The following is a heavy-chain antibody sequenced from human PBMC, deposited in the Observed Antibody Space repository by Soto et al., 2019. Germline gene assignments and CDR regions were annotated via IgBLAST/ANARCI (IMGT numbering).Heavy chain of an antibody. J-gene: IGHJ4*02. D-gene: IGHD3-22*01. CDR2: ISGSGGST. CDR1: GFTFSSYA. Sequence: PVGSLRLSCAASGFTFSSYAMSWVRQAPGKGLEWVSAISGSGGSTYYADSVKGRFTISRDNSKNTLCLQMNSLRAEDTAVYYCAKGGMIVVALDYWGQGTLVTVSS. CDR3: AKGGMIVVALDY. V-gene: IGHV3-23*01.